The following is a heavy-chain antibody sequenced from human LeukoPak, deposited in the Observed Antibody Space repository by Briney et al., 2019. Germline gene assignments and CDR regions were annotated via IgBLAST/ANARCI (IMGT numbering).Heavy chain of an antibody. CDR1: GFTFSSYA. D-gene: IGHD3-10*01. CDR2: ISYDGSNK. Sequence: GGSLRLSCAASGFTFSSYAMHWVRQAPGKGLEWVAVISYDGSNKYYADSVKGRFTISRDNSKNTLYLQMNSLRAEDTAVYYCASVDYYGSGSYYPYWGQGTLVTVSS. CDR3: ASVDYYGSGSYYPY. J-gene: IGHJ4*02. V-gene: IGHV3-30-3*01.